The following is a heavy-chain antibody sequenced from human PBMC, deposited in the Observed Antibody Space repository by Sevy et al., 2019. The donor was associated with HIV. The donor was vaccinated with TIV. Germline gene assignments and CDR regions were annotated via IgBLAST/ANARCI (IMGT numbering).Heavy chain of an antibody. CDR2: INSDGTTT. D-gene: IGHD3-10*01. V-gene: IGHV3-74*01. CDR3: ARGGILYFGAIDN. CDR1: GFNFASYW. Sequence: GGSLRLSCAASGFNFASYWMHWVRQSPGKGLVWVSRINSDGTTTKYADSVRGRFTMSRDNAKSTLFLQINSLRPEDTVVYYCARGGILYFGAIDNWGQGTLVTVSS. J-gene: IGHJ4*02.